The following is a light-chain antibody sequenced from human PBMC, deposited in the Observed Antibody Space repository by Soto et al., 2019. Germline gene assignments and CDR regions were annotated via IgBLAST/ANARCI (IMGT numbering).Light chain of an antibody. V-gene: IGLV2-14*01. CDR3: SSYTSSSTPYV. Sequence: QSVLTQPASGSGSPGESITISCTGTSSDVGGYNYVSWYQQHPGKAPNLMIYEVSNRPSGVSNRFSGSKSGNTASLTISGLXAEDEAHYYCSSYTSSSTPYVFGTGTKVTV. J-gene: IGLJ1*01. CDR1: SSDVGGYNY. CDR2: EVS.